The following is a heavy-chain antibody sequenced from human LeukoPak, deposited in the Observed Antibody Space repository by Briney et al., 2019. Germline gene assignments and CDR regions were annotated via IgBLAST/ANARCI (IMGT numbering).Heavy chain of an antibody. CDR1: GGSFSGYY. CDR3: ARGGENYDYVWGSYRYSPYFDY. D-gene: IGHD3-16*02. CDR2: INHSGST. V-gene: IGHV4-34*01. Sequence: SETLSLTCAVYGGSFSGYYWSWIRQPPGKGLEWIGEINHSGSTNYNPSLKSRVTISVDTSKNQFSLKLSSVTAADTAVYYRARGGENYDYVWGSYRYSPYFDYWGQGTLVTVSS. J-gene: IGHJ4*02.